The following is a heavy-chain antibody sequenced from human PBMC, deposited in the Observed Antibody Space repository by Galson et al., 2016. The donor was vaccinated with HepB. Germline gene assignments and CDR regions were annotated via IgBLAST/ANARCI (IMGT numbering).Heavy chain of an antibody. CDR2: IKSKTDGGTT. J-gene: IGHJ6*02. Sequence: PGLSCAASGFTFSNAWMSWVRQAPGKGLEWVGRIKSKTDGGTTDYAAPVKGRFSISRDDSKNTLYLQMNSLKTEDTAVYYCRYGMDVWGQGTTVTVSS. CDR1: GFTFSNAW. CDR3: RYGMDV. V-gene: IGHV3-15*01.